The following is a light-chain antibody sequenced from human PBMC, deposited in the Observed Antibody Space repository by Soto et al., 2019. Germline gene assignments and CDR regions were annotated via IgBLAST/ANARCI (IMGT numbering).Light chain of an antibody. CDR3: QVWDSGSDHVV. J-gene: IGLJ2*01. V-gene: IGLV3-21*02. CDR2: DDR. CDR1: IIGTKS. Sequence: SYELTQPPSLSVAPGQTARITCGGNIIGTKSVHWYQQKPGQAPVLVVYDDRDRPSGIPERFSGSNSGNTATLTISSVEAGDEADYYCQVWDSGSDHVVVGGGTKVTVL.